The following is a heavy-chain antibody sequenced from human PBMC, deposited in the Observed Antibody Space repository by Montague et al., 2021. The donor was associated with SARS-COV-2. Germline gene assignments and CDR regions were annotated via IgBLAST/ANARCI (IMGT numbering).Heavy chain of an antibody. V-gene: IGHV4-59*08. CDR1: GGYISEYY. Sequence: SETLSLTRSVSGGYISEYYWSWIQQSPGKRLEWIGYVYFTGSTDYNPSLESPVTIPVDTSKNQFSLQLASVTAADTAVYYCARHRGFGDLWALDYWGQGTLVAVSS. D-gene: IGHD3-10*01. J-gene: IGHJ4*02. CDR3: ARHRGFGDLWALDY. CDR2: VYFTGST.